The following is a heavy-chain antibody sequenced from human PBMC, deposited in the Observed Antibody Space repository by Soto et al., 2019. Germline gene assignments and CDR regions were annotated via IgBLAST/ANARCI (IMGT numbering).Heavy chain of an antibody. CDR1: GYSFTNNS. CDR2: ISPYNGRT. V-gene: IGHV1-18*01. Sequence: QAQLVQSGAEVKEPGASVTISCKASGYSFTNNSLVWVRQAPGQGLEWVGWISPYNGRTEYAENVQGRVSMTRDTSTTTAHMELRLRRSDDTAFYYGAKDRYGGNCCDACAIWGQGTMVIVSS. D-gene: IGHD2-21*01. CDR3: AKDRYGGNCCDACAI. J-gene: IGHJ3*02.